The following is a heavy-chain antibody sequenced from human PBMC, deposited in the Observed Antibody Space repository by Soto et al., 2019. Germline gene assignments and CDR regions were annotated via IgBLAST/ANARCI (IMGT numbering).Heavy chain of an antibody. CDR1: GFTFSSYG. V-gene: IGHV3-30*18. Sequence: QVQLVESGGGVVQPGRSLRLSCAAAGFTFSSYGMHWVRQAPGKGLEWVALLTSDGSSRFYADSAKGRFTISRDNSENTLYLQMNSLRNDDTAVYYCAKDRNSFGYDSFVHWGQGTLVTVSS. D-gene: IGHD3-16*01. CDR2: LTSDGSSR. CDR3: AKDRNSFGYDSFVH. J-gene: IGHJ4*02.